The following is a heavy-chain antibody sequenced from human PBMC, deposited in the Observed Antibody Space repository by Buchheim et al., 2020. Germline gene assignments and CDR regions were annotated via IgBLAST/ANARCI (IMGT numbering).Heavy chain of an antibody. Sequence: QVQLVESGGGVVQPGRSLRLSCAASGFTFSNYGMHWVRQAPGKGLEWVAVISYDGSNKYYADSVKGRFTISRDNSKKTMYLQMNSLRAEDTAVYYCAKDRCSSTSCYYDYWGQGTL. J-gene: IGHJ4*02. CDR1: GFTFSNYG. CDR2: ISYDGSNK. D-gene: IGHD2-2*01. V-gene: IGHV3-30*18. CDR3: AKDRCSSTSCYYDY.